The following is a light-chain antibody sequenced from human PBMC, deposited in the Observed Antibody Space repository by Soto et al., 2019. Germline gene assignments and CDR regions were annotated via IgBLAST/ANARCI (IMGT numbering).Light chain of an antibody. CDR2: GAS. V-gene: IGKV1-39*01. CDR3: QQSYSTLSIT. J-gene: IGKJ5*01. CDR1: QSISSY. Sequence: DLQMTQSPSSLPASVGDRVTITCRASQSISSYLNWYQQQPGKAPNLLIYGASTLQSGVPSRFSGSGSGTDFTLTISSLQPEDFATYYCQQSYSTLSITFGQGTRLEIK.